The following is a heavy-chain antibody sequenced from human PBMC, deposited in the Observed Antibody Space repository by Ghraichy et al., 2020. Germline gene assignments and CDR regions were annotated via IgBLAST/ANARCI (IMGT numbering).Heavy chain of an antibody. V-gene: IGHV3-23*01. J-gene: IGHJ4*02. D-gene: IGHD3-3*01. Sequence: LSLTCAASGFTFSSYAMSWVRQAPGKGLECVSAISSRGGSTYYADSVTGRFTISRDNSKNTVYMQMNSLSAEDTAVYYCAKDRAGVAAPESWGQGTLVTVSS. CDR1: GFTFSSYA. CDR3: AKDRAGVAAPES. CDR2: ISSRGGST.